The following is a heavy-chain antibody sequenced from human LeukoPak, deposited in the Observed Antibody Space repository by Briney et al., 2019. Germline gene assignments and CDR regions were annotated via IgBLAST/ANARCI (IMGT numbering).Heavy chain of an antibody. CDR2: IIPIFGTA. CDR1: GYTFTSYG. J-gene: IGHJ6*02. D-gene: IGHD3-3*01. Sequence: SVKVSCTASGYTFTSYGTSWVRQAPGQGLEWMGGIIPIFGTANYAQKFQGRVTITADESTSTAYMELSSLRSEDTAVYYCARDSSWGSDFWSGLLKRDYGMDVWGQGTTVTVSS. V-gene: IGHV1-69*13. CDR3: ARDSSWGSDFWSGLLKRDYGMDV.